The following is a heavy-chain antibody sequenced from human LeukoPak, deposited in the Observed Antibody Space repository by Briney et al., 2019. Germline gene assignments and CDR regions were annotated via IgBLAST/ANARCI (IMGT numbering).Heavy chain of an antibody. CDR3: ARGSGSAGYSSS. V-gene: IGHV1-8*01. CDR2: MNPNSGNT. Sequence: GASVKVSCKASGYTFTSYDINWVRQATAQGLEWMGWMNPNSGNTGYSQKFQGRVTITRNTSLSTPYMELNSLRSEDTAVYYCARGSGSAGYSSSWGQGTLVTVSS. J-gene: IGHJ4*02. CDR1: GYTFTSYD. D-gene: IGHD6-13*01.